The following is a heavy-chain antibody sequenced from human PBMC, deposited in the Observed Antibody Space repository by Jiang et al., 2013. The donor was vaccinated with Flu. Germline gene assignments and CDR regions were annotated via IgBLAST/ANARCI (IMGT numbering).Heavy chain of an antibody. CDR1: GASINASPYF. CDR3: SRHQYCTGGSCDGVDY. Sequence: SETLSLTCIVSGASINASPYFWGWIRQPPGKGLEWIGNTYYSGSTFYTPSLESRVTISVDTSRNQFSLKLNSVTAADTAVYYCSRHQYCTGGSCDGVDYWGQGTLVTVSS. D-gene: IGHD2-15*01. V-gene: IGHV4-39*01. J-gene: IGHJ4*02. CDR2: TYYSGST.